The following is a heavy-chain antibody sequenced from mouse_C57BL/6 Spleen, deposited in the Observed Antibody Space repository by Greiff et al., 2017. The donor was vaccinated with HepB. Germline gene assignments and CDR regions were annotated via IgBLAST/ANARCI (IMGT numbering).Heavy chain of an antibody. J-gene: IGHJ3*01. CDR1: GYSITSGYY. D-gene: IGHD2-4*01. V-gene: IGHV3-6*01. CDR2: ISYDGSN. Sequence: EVHLVESGPGLVKPSQSLSLTCSVTGYSITSGYYWNWIRQFPGNKLEWMGYISYDGSNNYNPSLKNRISITRDTAKNQFFLKLNSATTEDTATYYCAREDYAWFAYWGQGTLVTVSA. CDR3: AREDYAWFAY.